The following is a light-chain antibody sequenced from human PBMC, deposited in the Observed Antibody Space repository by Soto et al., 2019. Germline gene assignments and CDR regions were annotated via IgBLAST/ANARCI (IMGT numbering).Light chain of an antibody. Sequence: QSALPQPRSVSGSPGQSVTISCTGTSSDIGGSNFVSWYQQHPVKAPKLMIYDVTKRPSGVPDRFSGSKSGNTASLTISGRQADDEADYYCCSYTGRVVFGGGTKLTV. CDR3: CSYTGRVV. CDR2: DVT. V-gene: IGLV2-11*01. CDR1: SSDIGGSNF. J-gene: IGLJ2*01.